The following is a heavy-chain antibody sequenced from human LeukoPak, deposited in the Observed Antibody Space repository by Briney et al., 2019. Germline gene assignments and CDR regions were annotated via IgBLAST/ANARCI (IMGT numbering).Heavy chain of an antibody. CDR1: GFTFNNYN. CDR3: AELGITMIGGV. D-gene: IGHD3-10*02. J-gene: IGHJ6*04. V-gene: IGHV3-21*01. Sequence: PGGSLRLSCATSGFTFNNYNMNWVRQAPGRALEWFSSITSSGTYIFYADSVKGRFTISRDNAKNSLYLQMNSLRAEDTAVYYCAELGITMIGGVWGKGTTVTISS. CDR2: ITSSGTYI.